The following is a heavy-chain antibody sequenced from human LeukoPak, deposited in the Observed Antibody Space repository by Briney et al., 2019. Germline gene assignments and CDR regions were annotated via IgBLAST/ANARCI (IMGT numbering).Heavy chain of an antibody. CDR2: ICAYTGNT. Sequence: GASVKVSCKASGYTFRNYGISWVRQAPGQGLEWMAWICAYTGNTRYLQRLQDRLTMTTDTSTSTAYMELRSLRSDDTAVYYCARNLWSNRIPHDALDIWGQGTMVTVSS. V-gene: IGHV1-18*04. CDR1: GYTFRNYG. J-gene: IGHJ3*02. D-gene: IGHD2/OR15-2a*01. CDR3: ARNLWSNRIPHDALDI.